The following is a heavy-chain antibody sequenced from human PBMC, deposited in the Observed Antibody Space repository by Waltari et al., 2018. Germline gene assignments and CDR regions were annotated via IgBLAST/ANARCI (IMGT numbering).Heavy chain of an antibody. CDR2: IYSGGST. CDR3: AREGGDYSNYYGMDV. Sequence: EVQLVESGGGLVQPGGSLRLSCAASGFTVSSNYMSWVRQAPGKGLGWGSVIYSGGSTYYADSVKGRFTIPRDNSKITLHRHTTSLRAEDAAVYYCAREGGDYSNYYGMDVWGQGTTVLGSS. J-gene: IGHJ6*02. D-gene: IGHD4-4*01. CDR1: GFTVSSNY. V-gene: IGHV3-66*02.